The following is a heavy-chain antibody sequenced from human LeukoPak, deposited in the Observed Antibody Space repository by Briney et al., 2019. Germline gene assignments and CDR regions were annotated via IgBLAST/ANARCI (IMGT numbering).Heavy chain of an antibody. CDR2: IYSGGST. J-gene: IGHJ4*02. Sequence: PGGSLRLSCAASGFTVSSNYMTWVRQAPGKGLEWVSVIYSGGSTYYADSVKGRFTISRDISKNTLYLQMNSLRAEDTAVYYCARDSREDGYIDFDYWGQGTPVTVSS. CDR3: ARDSREDGYIDFDY. V-gene: IGHV3-53*01. CDR1: GFTVSSNY. D-gene: IGHD5-24*01.